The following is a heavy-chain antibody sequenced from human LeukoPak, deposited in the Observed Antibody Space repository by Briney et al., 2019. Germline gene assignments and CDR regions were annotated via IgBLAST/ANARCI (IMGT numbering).Heavy chain of an antibody. CDR2: ISSSSSYI. V-gene: IGHV3-21*01. CDR1: GFTFSSYS. Sequence: PGGSLRLSCAASGFTFSSYSMNWVRQAPGKGLEWVSSISSSSSYIYYADSVKGRFTISRDNAKNSLYLQMNSLRAEDTAVYYCASELGSSYNWFDPWGQGTLVTVSS. CDR3: ASELGSSYNWFDP. J-gene: IGHJ5*02. D-gene: IGHD7-27*01.